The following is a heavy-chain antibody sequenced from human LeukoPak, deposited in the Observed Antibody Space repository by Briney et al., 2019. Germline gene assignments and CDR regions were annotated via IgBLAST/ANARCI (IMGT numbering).Heavy chain of an antibody. CDR2: IYSGGST. CDR1: GFTVISNY. J-gene: IGHJ4*02. CDR3: ARDRGLGETYFDY. Sequence: GGSLRLSCAASGFTVISNYMSWVRQAPGKGLEWVSVIYSGGSTYYADSVKGRFTISRDNSKNTLYLQMNSLRAEDTAVYYCARDRGLGETYFDYWGQGTLVTVSS. V-gene: IGHV3-66*01. D-gene: IGHD3-16*01.